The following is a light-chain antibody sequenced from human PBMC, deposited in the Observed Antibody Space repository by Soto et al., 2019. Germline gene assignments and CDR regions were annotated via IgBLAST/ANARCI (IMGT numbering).Light chain of an antibody. CDR3: SSYAGSNNRV. V-gene: IGLV2-8*01. CDR1: SSDVGGHNF. J-gene: IGLJ3*02. CDR2: EVI. Sequence: QSVLTQPPSASGSPGQSVTISCTGTSSDVGGHNFVSWYQQHPGKAPKLVIYEVIKRPSGVPDRFSGSKSDNTASLTVSGLQAEDEADYYCSSYAGSNNRVFGGGTQLPVL.